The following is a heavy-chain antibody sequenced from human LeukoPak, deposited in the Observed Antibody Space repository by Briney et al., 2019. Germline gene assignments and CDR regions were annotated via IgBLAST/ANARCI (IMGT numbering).Heavy chain of an antibody. CDR1: GYTFTGYY. D-gene: IGHD4-17*01. CDR3: ARAASLATVTLDFDY. J-gene: IGHJ4*02. V-gene: IGHV1-2*06. Sequence: ASVKVSCKASGYTFTGYYMHWVRQAPGQGLEWMGRINPNSGGTNYAQKFQGRVTMTRDTSISTAYMELSRLRSDDTAVYYCARAASLATVTLDFDYWGQGTLVTVSS. CDR2: INPNSGGT.